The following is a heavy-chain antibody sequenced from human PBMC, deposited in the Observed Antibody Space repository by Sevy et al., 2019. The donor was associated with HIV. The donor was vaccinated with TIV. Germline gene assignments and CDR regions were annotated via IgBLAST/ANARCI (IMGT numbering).Heavy chain of an antibody. Sequence: SETLSLTCTVSGGSISSYYWSWIRQPPGKGLEWIGYIYYSGSTNYNPSLKSRVTISVDTSKNQFSLKLSSVTAADTAVFYWARDRVYYWSGGRNRGGGMDVWGQGTTVTVSS. CDR1: GGSISSYY. V-gene: IGHV4-59*13. CDR3: ARDRVYYWSGGRNRGGGMDV. D-gene: IGHD3-10*01. J-gene: IGHJ6*02. CDR2: IYYSGST.